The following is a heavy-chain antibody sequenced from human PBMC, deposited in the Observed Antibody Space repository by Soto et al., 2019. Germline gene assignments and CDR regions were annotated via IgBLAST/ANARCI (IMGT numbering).Heavy chain of an antibody. CDR1: GYTFTSYG. D-gene: IGHD3-10*01. J-gene: IGHJ3*02. Sequence: ASVKVSCKASGYTFTSYGISWVRQAPGQGLEWMGWISAYNGNTNYAQKLQGRVTMTTDTSTSTAYMELRSLRSDDTAVYYCARGSYRFGELDAFDIWGQGTMVTVSS. CDR3: ARGSYRFGELDAFDI. V-gene: IGHV1-18*01. CDR2: ISAYNGNT.